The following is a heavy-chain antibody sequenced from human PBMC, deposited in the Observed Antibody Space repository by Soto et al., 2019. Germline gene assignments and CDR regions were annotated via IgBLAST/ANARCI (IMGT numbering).Heavy chain of an antibody. D-gene: IGHD5-18*01. J-gene: IGHJ4*02. CDR3: ARGANGYYYFDY. CDR1: GFSLSDYW. V-gene: IGHV3-74*01. CDR2: ITRDGSST. Sequence: EVQLVESGGGLDQPGGSLRLSCAASGFSLSDYWMHWVRQAPGEGLVWLSRITRDGSSTNYADSVKGRFTISRDNAKNTLYLQVNSLRGEDTAVYYCARGANGYYYFDYWGQGTLVTVSS.